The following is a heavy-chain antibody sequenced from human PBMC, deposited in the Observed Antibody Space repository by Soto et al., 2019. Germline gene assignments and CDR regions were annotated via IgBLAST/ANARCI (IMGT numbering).Heavy chain of an antibody. CDR2: IWYDGSDK. V-gene: IGHV3-33*01. CDR1: GFMFSDFD. Sequence: QVQLVESGGGVVQPGRSLRLSCAASGFMFSDFDMHWVRQAPGKGLEWVGIIWYDGSDKYYADSMKGRFTISRDNSKNTLYLQMNSLRAEDTAVYYCAREHNSLYFDYWGQGTLVTVSS. J-gene: IGHJ4*02. D-gene: IGHD2-21*01. CDR3: AREHNSLYFDY.